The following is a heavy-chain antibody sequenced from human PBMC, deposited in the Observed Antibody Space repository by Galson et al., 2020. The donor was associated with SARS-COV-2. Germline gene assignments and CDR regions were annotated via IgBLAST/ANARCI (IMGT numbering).Heavy chain of an antibody. D-gene: IGHD6-6*01. Sequence: GGSLRLSCAASGFTFSSYSINWVRQAPGKGLEWVSSISSSSSYIYYADSVKGRFTISRDNAKNSLYLQMNSLRAEDTAVYYCALGPYTSSSWGYYYYGMDVWGQGTTVTVSS. J-gene: IGHJ6*02. CDR2: ISSSSSYI. V-gene: IGHV3-21*01. CDR1: GFTFSSYS. CDR3: ALGPYTSSSWGYYYYGMDV.